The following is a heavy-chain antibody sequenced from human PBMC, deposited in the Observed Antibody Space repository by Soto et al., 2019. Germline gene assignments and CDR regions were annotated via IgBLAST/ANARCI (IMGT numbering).Heavy chain of an antibody. CDR2: VYYSGTT. Sequence: SETLSLTCTVSGGSINGFYWSWIRQSPDKGLEGIGYVYYSGTTSYNPSLKSRATISPDTSKKQFSLNLNSVTAADTAVYYCAREGSSAYDRSIDYWGHGTLVTVSS. V-gene: IGHV4-59*01. D-gene: IGHD5-12*01. CDR3: AREGSSAYDRSIDY. J-gene: IGHJ4*01. CDR1: GGSINGFY.